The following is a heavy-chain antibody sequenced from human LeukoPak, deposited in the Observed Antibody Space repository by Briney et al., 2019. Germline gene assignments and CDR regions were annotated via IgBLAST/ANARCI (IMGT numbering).Heavy chain of an antibody. CDR2: ISYDGSNE. Sequence: GGSLRLSCAASGFTFSSYVMHWVRQAPGKGLEWVAIISYDGSNEYYADSVKGRFTISRDNSKNTLYLQMNSLRAEDTAVYYCARGPPYSSGWYSYFDYWGQGTLVTVSS. D-gene: IGHD6-19*01. CDR3: ARGPPYSSGWYSYFDY. CDR1: GFTFSSYV. V-gene: IGHV3-30*04. J-gene: IGHJ4*02.